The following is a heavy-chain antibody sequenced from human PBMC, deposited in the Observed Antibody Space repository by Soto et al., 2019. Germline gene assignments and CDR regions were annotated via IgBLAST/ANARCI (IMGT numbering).Heavy chain of an antibody. Sequence: SETLSLTCTVSGDSITSGSYHWTWIRQHPVKGLEWIGNIYYSGSTYYNPSLKSRLTITVDTSKNQFSLKLSSVTAADTAVYFCASQLYYDSSGYFDYWGQGTPVTVSS. CDR2: IYYSGST. D-gene: IGHD3-22*01. J-gene: IGHJ4*02. CDR1: GDSITSGSYH. V-gene: IGHV4-31*03. CDR3: ASQLYYDSSGYFDY.